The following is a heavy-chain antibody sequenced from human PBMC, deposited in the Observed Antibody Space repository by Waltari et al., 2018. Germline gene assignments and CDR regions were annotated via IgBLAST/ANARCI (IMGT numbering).Heavy chain of an antibody. CDR2: VHYTGKT. V-gene: IGHV4-39*02. CDR3: ARSFGGSGSYKFDT. Sequence: RLQESGPGRMKPSETLSLICTVSGASISISTHYWGWIRQTPGMGPEWSGMVHYTGKTYNNPSLESSVSLSVDTSKNLFSLELTSVTAADTATYFCARSFGGSGSYKFDTWGRGILVSVSS. CDR1: GASISISTHY. J-gene: IGHJ4*02. D-gene: IGHD3-10*01.